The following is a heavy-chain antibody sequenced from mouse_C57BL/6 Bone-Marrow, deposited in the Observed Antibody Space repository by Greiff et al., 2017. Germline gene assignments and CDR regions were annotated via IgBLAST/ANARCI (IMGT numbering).Heavy chain of an antibody. CDR2: ISDGGSYT. J-gene: IGHJ3*01. D-gene: IGHD4-1*01. CDR3: ARDRDWDVWFAY. Sequence: EVQGVESGGGLVKPGGSLKLSCAASGFTFSSYAMSWVRQTPEKRLEWVATISDGGSYTYYPDNVKGRFTISRDNAKNKLYLQMSHLKSEDTAMYYCARDRDWDVWFAYWGQGNLVTVSA. V-gene: IGHV5-4*01. CDR1: GFTFSSYA.